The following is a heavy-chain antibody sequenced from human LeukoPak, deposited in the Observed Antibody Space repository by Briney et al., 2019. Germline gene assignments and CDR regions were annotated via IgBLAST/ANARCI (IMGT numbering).Heavy chain of an antibody. CDR2: IRYDGSNK. D-gene: IGHD3-3*01. V-gene: IGHV3-30*02. J-gene: IGHJ4*02. Sequence: GGSLRLSCAASGFTFSSYGMHWVRQAPGKGLEWVAFIRYDGSNKYYADSVKGRFTISRDNAKNSLYLQMNSLRAEDTAVYYCARWGEWSFDYWGQGTLVTVSS. CDR1: GFTFSSYG. CDR3: ARWGEWSFDY.